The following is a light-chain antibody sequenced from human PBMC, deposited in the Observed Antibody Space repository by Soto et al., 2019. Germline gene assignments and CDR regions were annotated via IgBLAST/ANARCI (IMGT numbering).Light chain of an antibody. CDR2: AAS. V-gene: IGKV1-27*01. CDR1: QGISNY. CDR3: PLYDNLPLP. Sequence: IRVTLSASALSANVGDRVTITCRASQGISNYLAWYQQKPGKVPKLLIYAASTLQSGVPSRFSGSGSGTDFTFTISSLQPEDITTYYCPLYDNLPLPFGGGA. J-gene: IGKJ4*01.